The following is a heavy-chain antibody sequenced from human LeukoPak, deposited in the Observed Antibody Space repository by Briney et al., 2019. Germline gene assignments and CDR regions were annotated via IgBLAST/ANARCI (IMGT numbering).Heavy chain of an antibody. D-gene: IGHD6-13*01. V-gene: IGHV3-21*06. J-gene: IGHJ4*02. CDR2: ISNSGNNI. Sequence: GGFLRLSCAASGFTFSSGSMYWGRQAPGKGLEWVSSISNSGNNIYYPDSVKGRFTTSRDNAKSALYLQMSSLRAEDTAVYYCASCSSWSYGYWGRGTLVTVSS. CDR1: GFTFSSGS. CDR3: ASCSSWSYGY.